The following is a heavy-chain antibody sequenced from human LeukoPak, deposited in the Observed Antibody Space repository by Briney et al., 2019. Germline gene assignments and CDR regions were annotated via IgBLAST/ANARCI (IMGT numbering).Heavy chain of an antibody. CDR3: ARRVATSGNFFDY. V-gene: IGHV4-39*01. CDR2: IYYSGSV. D-gene: IGHD3-3*01. Sequence: PSETLSLTCTVVGGAINSRNQYWGWIRQSPGKGLEWIGSIYYSGSVNDNPSLQSRVTISVDTSRTQFSLKLTSMTVADTVVYYCARRVATSGNFFDYWGPGTLVTVS. J-gene: IGHJ4*02. CDR1: GGAINSRNQY.